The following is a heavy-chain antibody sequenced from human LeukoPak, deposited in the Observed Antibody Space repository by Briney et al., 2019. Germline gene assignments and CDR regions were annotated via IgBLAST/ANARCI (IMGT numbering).Heavy chain of an antibody. CDR1: GFTFDDYG. D-gene: IGHD6-19*01. Sequence: GGSLRLSCAASGFTFDDYGMSWVRQAPGKGLEWVSGINWNGGSTGYADSVKGRFTISRDNAKNSLYLQMNSLRAEDTALYYCARAHTYSSGSSCYYWGQGTLVTVSS. J-gene: IGHJ4*02. CDR2: INWNGGST. CDR3: ARAHTYSSGSSCYY. V-gene: IGHV3-20*04.